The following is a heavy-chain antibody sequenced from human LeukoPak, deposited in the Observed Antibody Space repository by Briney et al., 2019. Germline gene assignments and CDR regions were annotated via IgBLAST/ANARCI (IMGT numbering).Heavy chain of an antibody. J-gene: IGHJ4*02. CDR1: RFTFSSYT. Sequence: GGSLRLSCAASRFTFSSYTMHWVRQAPGKGLEWVSAISAGGGSTYDADSVKGRLTISSDNSKNTVYLQMTSLRVDDTVVYYCAKFDRTATYFDSWRQGTLVTISS. CDR2: ISAGGGST. D-gene: IGHD2-21*02. V-gene: IGHV3-23*01. CDR3: AKFDRTATYFDS.